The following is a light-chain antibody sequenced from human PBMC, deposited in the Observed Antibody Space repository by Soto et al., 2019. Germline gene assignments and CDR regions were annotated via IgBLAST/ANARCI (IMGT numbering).Light chain of an antibody. V-gene: IGLV1-44*01. CDR3: EAWDGSLNVVL. Sequence: QSVLTQPPSASGTPGQRVTISCSGGNSNIGNNTVNWYQHLPGSDPKLLIYSNNQRPSGVPDRFSGSKSGTSASLAISGLQPDDEADYYCEAWDGSLNVVLFGGGTKLTVL. CDR2: SNN. CDR1: NSNIGNNT. J-gene: IGLJ2*01.